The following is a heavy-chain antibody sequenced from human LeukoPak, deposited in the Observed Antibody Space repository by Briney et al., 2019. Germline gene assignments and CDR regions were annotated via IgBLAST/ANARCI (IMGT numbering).Heavy chain of an antibody. Sequence: GGSLRLSCAASGFTFSSYSMNWVRQAPGKGLEWVAVISYDGSNKYYADSVKGRFTISRDNSKNTLYLQMNSMRVEDTAVYSCAKRGCGGRCYPSEWYFDLWGRGTLVSVSS. D-gene: IGHD2-15*01. V-gene: IGHV3-30*18. CDR1: GFTFSSYS. CDR3: AKRGCGGRCYPSEWYFDL. CDR2: ISYDGSNK. J-gene: IGHJ2*01.